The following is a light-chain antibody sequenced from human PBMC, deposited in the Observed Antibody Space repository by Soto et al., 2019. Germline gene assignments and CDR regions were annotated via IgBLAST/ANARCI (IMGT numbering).Light chain of an antibody. J-gene: IGKJ4*01. CDR2: GAS. Sequence: EVVLTQSPGTLSLSPGERATLSCRASQSVSSGTYLAWYQQKPGQAPTLLIYGASTRVAGIPDRFSGSGSGTDFTLTITRLEPEDFAVYYCQQYGDSPLTFGGGTRVE. V-gene: IGKV3-20*01. CDR3: QQYGDSPLT. CDR1: QSVSSGTY.